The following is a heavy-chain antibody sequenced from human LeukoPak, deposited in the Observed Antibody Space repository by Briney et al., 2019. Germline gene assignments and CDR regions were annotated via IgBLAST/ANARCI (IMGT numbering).Heavy chain of an antibody. J-gene: IGHJ4*02. D-gene: IGHD2-21*02. CDR2: INHSGGT. CDR1: GGSFSGYY. CDR3: ARENVVVTAIDY. V-gene: IGHV4-34*01. Sequence: PSETLSLTCAVYGGSFSGYYWSWIRQPPGKGLEWIGEINHSGGTNYNPSLKSRVTISVDTFKNQFSLKLSSVTAADTAVYYCARENVVVTAIDYWGQGTLVTVSS.